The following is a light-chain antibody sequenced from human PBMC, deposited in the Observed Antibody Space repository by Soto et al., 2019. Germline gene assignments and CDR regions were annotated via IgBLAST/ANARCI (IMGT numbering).Light chain of an antibody. J-gene: IGKJ3*01. CDR2: GTS. V-gene: IGKV3-15*01. CDR1: QSVSTN. Sequence: EIVLTQSPTTLSVAPGAGATLSCRASQSVSTNLAWYQQKSGQAPRLLIYGTSTRATGIPARFSGSGYGTEFSLTIGSLQSEDFVVYYCQQYHNWPVTFGPGTKVDFK. CDR3: QQYHNWPVT.